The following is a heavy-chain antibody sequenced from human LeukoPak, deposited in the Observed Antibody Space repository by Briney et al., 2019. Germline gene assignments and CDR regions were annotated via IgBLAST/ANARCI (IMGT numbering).Heavy chain of an antibody. J-gene: IGHJ3*02. CDR3: ARLESYGVDGFDI. Sequence: SETLSLTCTVSGGSISRYFWNWIRQPPGKGLEWIGYISSSGSTYYNPSLRSPVTISIDTSKNQFSLKLSSVTAADTAVYYCARLESYGVDGFDIWGQGTMATVSS. V-gene: IGHV4-59*08. D-gene: IGHD4-17*01. CDR1: GGSISRYF. CDR2: ISSSGST.